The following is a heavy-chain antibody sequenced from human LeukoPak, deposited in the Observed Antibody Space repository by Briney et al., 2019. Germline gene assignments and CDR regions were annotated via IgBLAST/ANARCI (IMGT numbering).Heavy chain of an antibody. CDR3: TTDSITFGGVIVLDYFDY. D-gene: IGHD3-16*02. CDR1: GFTFSNAW. Sequence: PGGSLRLSCAASGFTFSNAWMSWVRQAPGKGLEWVGRIKSKTDGGTTDYAAPVKGRFTISRDDSKNTLYLQMNSLKTEDTAVYYCTTDSITFGGVIVLDYFDYWGQGTLVTVSS. J-gene: IGHJ4*02. CDR2: IKSKTDGGTT. V-gene: IGHV3-15*01.